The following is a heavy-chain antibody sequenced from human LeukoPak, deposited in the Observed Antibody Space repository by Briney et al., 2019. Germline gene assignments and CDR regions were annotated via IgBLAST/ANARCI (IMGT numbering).Heavy chain of an antibody. V-gene: IGHV4-59*01. CDR3: ARVSLGTGTTAYYYYMDV. D-gene: IGHD3-16*02. CDR1: GGSISSYY. Sequence: SETLSLTCTVSGGSISSYYWGWIRQPPGKGLEWIGYIYYSGSTNYNPSLKSRVTISVDTSKNQFSLKLSSVTAADTAVHYCARVSLGTGTTAYYYYMDVWGKGTTVTVSS. CDR2: IYYSGST. J-gene: IGHJ6*03.